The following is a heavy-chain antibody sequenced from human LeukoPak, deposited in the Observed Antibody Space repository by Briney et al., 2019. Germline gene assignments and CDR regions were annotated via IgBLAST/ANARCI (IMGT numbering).Heavy chain of an antibody. CDR3: AKTGSGWYFDY. Sequence: GGSLRLSCAASGFTFSSYVMHWVRQAPGKGLEWVAVISYDGSNKYYADSVKGRFTISRDNSKNTLYLQMNSLRPEDTSVYYCAKTGSGWYFDYWGQGTLVTVSS. CDR2: ISYDGSNK. D-gene: IGHD6-19*01. CDR1: GFTFSSYV. J-gene: IGHJ4*02. V-gene: IGHV3-30*18.